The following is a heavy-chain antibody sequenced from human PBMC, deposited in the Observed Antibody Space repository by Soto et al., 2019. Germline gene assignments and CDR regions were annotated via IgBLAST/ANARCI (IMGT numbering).Heavy chain of an antibody. CDR2: MYPDDSDI. CDR3: ATAYVYDFENSNYYRDAFDV. J-gene: IGHJ3*01. V-gene: IGHV5-51*01. Sequence: GESLKISCKASGYSFSFYWIGWVRQMPGKGLEWMAIMYPDDSDIRYSPSFEAHVTISADKSTSTAFLQWSSLKASDTAMYYCATAYVYDFENSNYYRDAFDVWGQGTLVTVSS. CDR1: GYSFSFYW. D-gene: IGHD3-22*01.